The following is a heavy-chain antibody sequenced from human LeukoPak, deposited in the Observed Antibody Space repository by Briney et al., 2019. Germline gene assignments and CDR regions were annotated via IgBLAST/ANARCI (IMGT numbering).Heavy chain of an antibody. V-gene: IGHV4-31*03. CDR3: ARGGNRFGGFYFDY. CDR2: IHHSGSS. Sequence: SPTLSITSIVATESLSRGGHISAWIRPLQGKGLESIGFIHHSGSSRHNPSLKDRVAISVDASRKQFALRLSSVTAADTAIYYCARGGNRFGGFYFDYWGQGIQVIVSS. CDR1: TESLSRGGHI. J-gene: IGHJ4*02. D-gene: IGHD3-10*01.